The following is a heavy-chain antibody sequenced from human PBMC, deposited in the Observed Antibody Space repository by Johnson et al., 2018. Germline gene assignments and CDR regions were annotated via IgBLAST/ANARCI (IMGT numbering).Heavy chain of an antibody. CDR2: ISGSGGTT. D-gene: IGHD2-15*01. Sequence: VQLQESGGGLVQPWGSLRLSCAASGFTFTTFAMTWVRQAPGKGLEWVSTISGSGGTTLYADSVKGRFTLSRDNSKNTLSLQMNSLRADDTAVYYCAKGVVVEADSVDAFDVWGQGTLVTVPS. CDR3: AKGVVVEADSVDAFDV. V-gene: IGHV3-23*01. CDR1: GFTFTTFA. J-gene: IGHJ3*01.